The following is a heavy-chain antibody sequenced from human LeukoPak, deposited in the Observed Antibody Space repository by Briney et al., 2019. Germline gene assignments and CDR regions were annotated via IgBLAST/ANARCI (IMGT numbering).Heavy chain of an antibody. J-gene: IGHJ3*02. Sequence: AGGSLRLSCAASGFTVSSNYMSWVRQAPGKGLGWVSFIYSGGSTYYTDYVKGRFTISRDNSKNTLYLQMNSLRAEDTAVYYCAREEGYYYDSSGYYGAFDIWGQGTMVTVSS. V-gene: IGHV3-66*01. CDR1: GFTVSSNY. D-gene: IGHD3-22*01. CDR3: AREEGYYYDSSGYYGAFDI. CDR2: IYSGGST.